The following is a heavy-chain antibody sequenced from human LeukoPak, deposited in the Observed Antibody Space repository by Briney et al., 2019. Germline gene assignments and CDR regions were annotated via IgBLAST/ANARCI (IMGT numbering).Heavy chain of an antibody. CDR1: GFTFSRFW. J-gene: IGHJ3*02. V-gene: IGHV3-74*01. CDR2: IDTDGRTT. CDR3: ARGSYGAFDI. D-gene: IGHD1-26*01. Sequence: GGSLRLSCAASGFTFSRFWMHWVRQPPGKGLVWVSRIDTDGRTTTYADFVKGRFTISRDNAKNSLYLQMNSLRAEDTAVYYCARGSYGAFDIWGQGTMVTVSS.